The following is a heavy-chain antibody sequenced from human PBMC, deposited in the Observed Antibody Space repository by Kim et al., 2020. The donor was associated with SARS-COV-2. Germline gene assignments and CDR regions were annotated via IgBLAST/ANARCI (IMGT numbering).Heavy chain of an antibody. Sequence: DGGSTYYADSVKGRFTISRDNSKNSLYLQMNSLRTEDTALYYCVGLVGLNWGQGTLVTVSS. D-gene: IGHD2-8*01. V-gene: IGHV3-43*01. CDR3: VGLVGLN. J-gene: IGHJ4*02. CDR2: DGGST.